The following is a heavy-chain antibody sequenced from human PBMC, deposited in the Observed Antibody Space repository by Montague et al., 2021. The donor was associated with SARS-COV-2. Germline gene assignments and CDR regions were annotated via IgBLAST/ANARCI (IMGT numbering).Heavy chain of an antibody. V-gene: IGHV4-61*02. J-gene: IGHJ4*02. CDR3: ARFGSGTLEFDL. CDR1: GASISTGIYY. Sequence: TLSLTCTVSGASISTGIYYWSWIRQPAGKGLEWIGRIRTTGHTYYNSSLESRVFMSVGTSTNQFSLSLTSVTAADTAVYFCARFGSGTLEFDLWGQGTLVTVSS. D-gene: IGHD1-26*01. CDR2: IRTTGHT.